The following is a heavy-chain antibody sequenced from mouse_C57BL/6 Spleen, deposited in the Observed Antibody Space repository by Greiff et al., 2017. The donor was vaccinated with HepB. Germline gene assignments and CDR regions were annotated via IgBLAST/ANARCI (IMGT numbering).Heavy chain of an antibody. Sequence: DVKLVESGGGLVKPGGSLKLSCAASGFTFSDYGMHWVRQAPEKGLEWVAYISSGSSTIYYADTVKGRFTISRDNAKNTLFLQMTSLRSEDTAMYYCARNYYGNYPDYWGQGTTLTVSS. V-gene: IGHV5-17*01. D-gene: IGHD2-1*01. J-gene: IGHJ2*01. CDR1: GFTFSDYG. CDR3: ARNYYGNYPDY. CDR2: ISSGSSTI.